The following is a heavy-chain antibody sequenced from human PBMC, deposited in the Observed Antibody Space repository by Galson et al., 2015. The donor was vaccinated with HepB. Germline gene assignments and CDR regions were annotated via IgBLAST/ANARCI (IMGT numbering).Heavy chain of an antibody. Sequence: SGAEVKKPGESLKISCKGSGYSFTSYWIGWVRQMPGKGLEWMGIIYPGDSDTRYSPSFQGQVTISADKSISTAYLQWSSLKASDTAMYYCARQVPGIAVAVADAFDIWGQGTMVTVSS. CDR1: GYSFTSYW. CDR3: ARQVPGIAVAVADAFDI. D-gene: IGHD6-19*01. CDR2: IYPGDSDT. V-gene: IGHV5-51*01. J-gene: IGHJ3*02.